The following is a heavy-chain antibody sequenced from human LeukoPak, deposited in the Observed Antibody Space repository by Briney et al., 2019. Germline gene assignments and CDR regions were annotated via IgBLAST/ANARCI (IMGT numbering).Heavy chain of an antibody. CDR1: GYTFTGYY. Sequence: ASVKVSCKASGYTFTGYYMHWVRQAPGPGLEWMGRINPNSGGTNYAQKFQGRVTMTRDTSISTAYMELSRLRSDDTAVYYCARQSSSWYDGGYYYYMDVWGKGTTVTVSS. D-gene: IGHD6-13*01. CDR3: ARQSSSWYDGGYYYYMDV. CDR2: INPNSGGT. J-gene: IGHJ6*03. V-gene: IGHV1-2*06.